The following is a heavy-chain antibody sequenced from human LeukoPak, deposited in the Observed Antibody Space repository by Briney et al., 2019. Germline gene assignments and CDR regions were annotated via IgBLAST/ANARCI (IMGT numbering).Heavy chain of an antibody. CDR1: GGSISSYY. J-gene: IGHJ3*02. V-gene: IGHV4-59*01. D-gene: IGHD1-26*01. Sequence: PSETLSLTCTVSGGSISSYYWSWIRQPPGKGLEWIGYISYSGSTDYNPSLKSRVTISLDTSKNQFSLRLSSVTAAATAVYYCARETRLHSGSYSNDAFDIWGQGTMVTVSS. CDR3: ARETRLHSGSYSNDAFDI. CDR2: ISYSGST.